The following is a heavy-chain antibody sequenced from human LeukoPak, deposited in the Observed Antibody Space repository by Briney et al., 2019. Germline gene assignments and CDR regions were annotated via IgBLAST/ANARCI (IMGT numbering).Heavy chain of an antibody. CDR3: ARWGLTYYYDSSASDQGGGNY. CDR2: INPNSGGT. CDR1: GYTFTDYY. V-gene: IGHV1-2*06. Sequence: ASVKVSRKASGYTFTDYYMHWVRQAPGQGLEWMGRINPNSGGTDSAQKFQGRVTMTRDTSISTAYMELSRLRSDDTAVFYCARWGLTYYYDSSASDQGGGNYWGQGTLVTVSS. D-gene: IGHD3-22*01. J-gene: IGHJ4*02.